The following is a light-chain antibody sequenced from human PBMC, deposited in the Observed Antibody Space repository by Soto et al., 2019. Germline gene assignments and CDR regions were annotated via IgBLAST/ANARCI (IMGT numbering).Light chain of an antibody. CDR1: QSVGSY. J-gene: IGKJ5*01. CDR3: QQYNNWPPIT. Sequence: EIVLTQSPATLPLSPGERATLSCRASQSVGSYLAWYQQIPGQAPRVLIYGASTRATNIPARFSGSGSGTEFTLTISSLQSEDFAVYYCQQYNNWPPITFGQGTRLEIK. CDR2: GAS. V-gene: IGKV3-15*01.